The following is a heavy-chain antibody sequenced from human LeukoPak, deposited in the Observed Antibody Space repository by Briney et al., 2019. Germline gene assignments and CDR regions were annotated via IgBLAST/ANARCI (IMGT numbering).Heavy chain of an antibody. CDR1: GGSISSYY. V-gene: IGHV4-59*01. CDR3: AREVGARFDY. Sequence: SETLSLTCTVSGGSISSYYWSWIRQPPGKGLEWIGYIYYSGSTNYNPSLKSRVTISVDTSKNQFSLKLSSVTAAGTAVYYCAREVGARFDYWGQGTLVTVSS. D-gene: IGHD1-26*01. J-gene: IGHJ4*02. CDR2: IYYSGST.